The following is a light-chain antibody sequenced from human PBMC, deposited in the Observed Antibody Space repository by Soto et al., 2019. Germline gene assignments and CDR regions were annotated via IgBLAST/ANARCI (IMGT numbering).Light chain of an antibody. CDR2: EVN. Sequence: QSALTQPPSVSGFPGQPVAVSCTGTSSDVGSYNRVSWYQQPPGTAPKLIIYEVNNRPSGVPDRFSGSKSGNTASLTISGLQAEDEADYYCSSFTTSTTYVFGTGTKVTVL. CDR3: SSFTTSTTYV. V-gene: IGLV2-18*02. CDR1: SSDVGSYNR. J-gene: IGLJ1*01.